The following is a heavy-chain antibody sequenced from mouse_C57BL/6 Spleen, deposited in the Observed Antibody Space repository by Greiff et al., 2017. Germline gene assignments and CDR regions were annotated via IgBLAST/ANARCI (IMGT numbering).Heavy chain of an antibody. D-gene: IGHD2-4*01. CDR2: INPNNGGT. CDR1: GYTFTDYY. CDR3: ARGDDYDEGYFDY. V-gene: IGHV1-26*01. Sequence: VQLQQSGPELVKPGASVKISCKASGYTFTDYYMNWVKQSHGKSLEWIGDINPNNGGTSYNQKFKGKATLTVDKSSSTAYMELRSLTSEDSAVYYCARGDDYDEGYFDYWGQGTTLTVSS. J-gene: IGHJ2*01.